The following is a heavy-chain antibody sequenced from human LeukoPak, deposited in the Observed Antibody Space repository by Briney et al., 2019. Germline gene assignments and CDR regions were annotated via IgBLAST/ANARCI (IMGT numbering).Heavy chain of an antibody. Sequence: SETLSLTCTVSGGSISSGDYYWSWIRQPPGKGLEWIGYIYYSGSTYYNPSLKSRVTISVDTSKNQFSLKLSSVTAADTAVYYCARGLEYYDSSGSENAFDIWGQGTMVTVSS. CDR2: IYYSGST. CDR3: ARGLEYYDSSGSENAFDI. D-gene: IGHD3-22*01. V-gene: IGHV4-30-4*02. CDR1: GGSISSGDYY. J-gene: IGHJ3*02.